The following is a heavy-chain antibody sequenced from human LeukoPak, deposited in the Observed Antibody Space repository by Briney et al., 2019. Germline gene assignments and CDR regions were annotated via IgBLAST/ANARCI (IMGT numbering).Heavy chain of an antibody. CDR1: GYSFTSYW. CDR2: IYPGDPDT. Sequence: GESLKISCKGSGYSFTSYWIGWVRQMPGKGLEWMGIIYPGDPDTRYSPSFQGQVTISADKSTSTAYLQWSSLKASDTAMYYCARPGIGSSGYYWTPDYWGQGTLVTVSS. CDR3: ARPGIGSSGYYWTPDY. J-gene: IGHJ4*02. D-gene: IGHD3-22*01. V-gene: IGHV5-51*01.